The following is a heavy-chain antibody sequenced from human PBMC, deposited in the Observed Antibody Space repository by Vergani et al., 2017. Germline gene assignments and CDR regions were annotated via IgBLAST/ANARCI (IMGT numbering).Heavy chain of an antibody. J-gene: IGHJ3*02. V-gene: IGHV1-46*01. CDR1: GYTFTSYY. CDR3: ARGLTPLTMIVVVMTDAFDI. Sequence: QVQLVQSGAEVKKPGASVKVSCKASGYTFTSYYMHWVRQAPGQGLEWMGIINPSGGSTSYAQKFQGRVTMTRDTSTSTVYIELSSLRSEDTAVYYCARGLTPLTMIVVVMTDAFDIWGQGTMVTVSS. CDR2: INPSGGST. D-gene: IGHD3-22*01.